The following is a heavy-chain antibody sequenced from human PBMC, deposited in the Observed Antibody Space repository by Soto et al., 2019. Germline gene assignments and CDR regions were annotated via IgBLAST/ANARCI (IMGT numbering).Heavy chain of an antibody. CDR2: IYYSGTT. D-gene: IGHD2-2*01. J-gene: IGHJ6*02. CDR3: ARSIMFSSTACGGAYYSYYYGMDG. CDR1: AGSISKSPFY. V-gene: IGHV4-39*01. Sequence: PSATLSVPSTVAAGSISKSPFYGGKIREHPGDGLVWIQSIYYSGTTYYNPSLNGRVTISVDTSKSQFSLKLSSVTAADTAVYYCARSIMFSSTACGGAYYSYYYGMDGWGRGTTVAVSS.